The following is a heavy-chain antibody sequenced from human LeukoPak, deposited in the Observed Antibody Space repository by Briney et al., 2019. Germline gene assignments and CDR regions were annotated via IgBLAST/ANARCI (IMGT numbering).Heavy chain of an antibody. Sequence: SETLSLTCTVSGGSISSSSYYWGWIRQPPGKGLEWIGSIYYSGSTYYNPSLKSRVTISVDTSKNQFSLKLSPVTAADTAVYCCARTSGSYRHFGYWGQGTLVTVSS. CDR1: GGSISSSSYY. CDR3: ARTSGSYRHFGY. CDR2: IYYSGST. J-gene: IGHJ4*02. V-gene: IGHV4-39*01. D-gene: IGHD1-26*01.